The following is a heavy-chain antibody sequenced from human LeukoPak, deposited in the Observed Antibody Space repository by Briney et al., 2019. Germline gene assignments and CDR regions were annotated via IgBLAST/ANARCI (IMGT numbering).Heavy chain of an antibody. D-gene: IGHD1-14*01. CDR1: GFTVSSNY. J-gene: IGHJ4*02. V-gene: IGHV3-53*01. CDR2: IYSGGST. Sequence: GGSLRLSCAASGFTVSSNYMSWVRQAPGKGLEWVSIIYSGGSTFYADSVKGRFTISRDNSKNTLYLQMNSLRAEDTAVYYCAKPARTDYADYWGQGTLVTVSS. CDR3: AKPARTDYADY.